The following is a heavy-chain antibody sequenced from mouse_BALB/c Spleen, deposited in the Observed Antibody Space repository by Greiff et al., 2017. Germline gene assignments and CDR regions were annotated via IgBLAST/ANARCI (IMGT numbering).Heavy chain of an antibody. CDR3: NAVGNYFDY. CDR1: GFNIKDYY. V-gene: IGHV14-4*02. J-gene: IGHJ2*01. D-gene: IGHD1-1*02. CDR2: IDPENGDT. Sequence: VHVKQSGAELVRSGASVKLSCTASGFNIKDYYMHWVKQRPEQGLEWIGWIDPENGDTEYAPKFQGKATMTADTSSNTAYLQLSSLTSEDTAVYYCNAVGNYFDYWGQGTTLTVSS.